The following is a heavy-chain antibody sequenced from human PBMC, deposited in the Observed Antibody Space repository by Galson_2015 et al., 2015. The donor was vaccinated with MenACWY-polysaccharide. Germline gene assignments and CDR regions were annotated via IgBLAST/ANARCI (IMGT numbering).Heavy chain of an antibody. Sequence: SLRLSCAASDFSFGNYAMSWVRQAPGKGLEWISGISSSGSTTYYADSVMGRFTISRDNSKNTLDLQMNSLRVEDTALYYCAKDRGALAVTCALTMWCQGTMVTVSS. CDR2: ISSSGSTT. V-gene: IGHV3-23*01. D-gene: IGHD3-10*01. CDR1: DFSFGNYA. CDR3: AKDRGALAVTCALTM. J-gene: IGHJ3*02.